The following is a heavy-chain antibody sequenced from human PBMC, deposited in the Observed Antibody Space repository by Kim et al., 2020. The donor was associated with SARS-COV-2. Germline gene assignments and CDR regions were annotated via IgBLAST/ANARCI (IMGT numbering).Heavy chain of an antibody. CDR2: ISYDGSNK. D-gene: IGHD3-10*01. J-gene: IGHJ6*02. V-gene: IGHV3-30-3*01. Sequence: GGSLRLSCAASGFTFSSYAMHWVRQAPGKGLEWVAVISYDGSNKYYADSVKGRFTISRDNSKNTLYLQMNSLRAEDTAVYYCATPGSGSYYYYGMDVWGQGTTVTVSS. CDR3: ATPGSGSYYYYGMDV. CDR1: GFTFSSYA.